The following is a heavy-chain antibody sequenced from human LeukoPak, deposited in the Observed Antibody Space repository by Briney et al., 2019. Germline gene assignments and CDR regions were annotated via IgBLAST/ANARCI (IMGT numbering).Heavy chain of an antibody. V-gene: IGHV1-69*13. CDR3: ARDRGSSWEFDY. J-gene: IGHJ4*02. CDR2: IIPIFGTA. Sequence: SVKVSCKASGYTFTSYGISWVRQAPGQRLEWMGGIIPIFGTANYAQKFQGRVTITADESTSTAYMELSSLRSEDTAVYYCARDRGSSWEFDYWGQGTLVTVSS. CDR1: GYTFTSYG. D-gene: IGHD6-13*01.